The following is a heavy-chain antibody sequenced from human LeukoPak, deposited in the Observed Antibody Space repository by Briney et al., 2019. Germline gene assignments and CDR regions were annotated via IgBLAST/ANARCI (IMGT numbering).Heavy chain of an antibody. CDR3: ARGRGRGRIAVAGYFDY. CDR2: INPNSGGT. J-gene: IGHJ4*02. V-gene: IGHV1-2*04. D-gene: IGHD6-19*01. Sequence: ASVKVSCKASGYTFTSNYMHWVRQAPGQGLEWMGWINPNSGGTNYAQKFQGWVTMTRDTSISTVYMELSRLRSDDTAVYYCARGRGRGRIAVAGYFDYWGQGTLVTVSS. CDR1: GYTFTSNY.